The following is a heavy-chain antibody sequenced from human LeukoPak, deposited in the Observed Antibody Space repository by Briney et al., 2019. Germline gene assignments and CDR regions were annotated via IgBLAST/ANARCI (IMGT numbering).Heavy chain of an antibody. V-gene: IGHV4-59*11. CDR2: VYYSGAT. D-gene: IGHD1-26*01. Sequence: SETLSLTCSVSGDSINSHYWSWIRQPPGRGLEWIAYVYYSGATSHNPSLKSRVTISLDTSKNQFSLKLRSVTAADTAVYYCARDLYDYYFDPWGQGTLVTVSS. CDR1: GDSINSHY. CDR3: ARDLYDYYFDP. J-gene: IGHJ5*02.